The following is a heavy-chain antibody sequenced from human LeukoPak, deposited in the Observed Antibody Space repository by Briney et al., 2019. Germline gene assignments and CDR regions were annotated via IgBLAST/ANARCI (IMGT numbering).Heavy chain of an antibody. CDR1: GYTFTSYD. V-gene: IGHV1-8*01. J-gene: IGHJ4*02. D-gene: IGHD2-2*01. CDR2: MNPNSGNT. Sequence: GASVKVSCKASGYTFTSYDINWVRQATGQGLEWMGWMNPNSGNTGYAQKFQGRVTMTRNTSISTAYMELSSLRSEGTAVYYCARNRGYCSSTSCYQVADYWGQGTLVTVSS. CDR3: ARNRGYCSSTSCYQVADY.